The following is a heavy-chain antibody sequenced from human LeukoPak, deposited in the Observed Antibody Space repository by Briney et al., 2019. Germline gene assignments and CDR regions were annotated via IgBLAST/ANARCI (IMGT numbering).Heavy chain of an antibody. D-gene: IGHD2-15*01. J-gene: IGHJ5*02. V-gene: IGHV3-7*01. CDR2: IKQDGSEK. CDR3: AKDSVGGQNWFDP. CDR1: GFTFSTYW. Sequence: GGSLRLSCAASGFTFSTYWMSWVRQAPGKGLEWVANIKQDGSEKDYVDSVKGRFTISRDNAKNSLYLQMNSLRVEDTAVYYCAKDSVGGQNWFDPWGQGTLVTVSS.